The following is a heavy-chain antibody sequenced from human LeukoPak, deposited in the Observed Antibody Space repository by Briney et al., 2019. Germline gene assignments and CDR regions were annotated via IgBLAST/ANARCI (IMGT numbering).Heavy chain of an antibody. CDR3: GRGTYNWNNYGMDV. D-gene: IGHD1/OR15-1a*01. CDR2: INHSGST. V-gene: IGHV4-34*01. CDR1: GGSFSGYY. Sequence: SETLSLTCAVYGGSFSGYYWSWIRQPPGKGLEWIGEINHSGSTSHNPSLKSRVTISVDTSKNQFSLKLSSVTAADTAVYYCGRGTYNWNNYGMDVWGQGTTVTVSS. J-gene: IGHJ6*02.